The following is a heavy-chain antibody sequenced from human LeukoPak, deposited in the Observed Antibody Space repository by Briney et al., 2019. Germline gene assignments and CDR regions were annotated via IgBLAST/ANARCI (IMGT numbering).Heavy chain of an antibody. Sequence: GGSPRLSCAASGFTFSNAWMSWVRQAPGKGLEWVGRIKSKTDGGTTDYAAPVKGRFTISGDDSKNTLYLQMNSLKTEDTAVYYCTTDLVGATSFDYWGQGTLVTVSS. D-gene: IGHD1-26*01. V-gene: IGHV3-15*01. CDR1: GFTFSNAW. CDR2: IKSKTDGGTT. CDR3: TTDLVGATSFDY. J-gene: IGHJ4*02.